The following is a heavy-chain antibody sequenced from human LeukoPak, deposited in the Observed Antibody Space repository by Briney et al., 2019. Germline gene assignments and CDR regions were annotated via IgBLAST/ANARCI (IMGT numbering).Heavy chain of an antibody. CDR1: GFTLTNYA. CDR2: ISASGSST. V-gene: IGHV3-23*01. D-gene: IGHD3-22*01. J-gene: IGHJ4*02. CDR3: AKGRDYYYDTSGSSDY. Sequence: GGSLRLSCAASGFTLTNYAMTWVRQAPGKGLEWVSGISASGSSTDYADSAKGRFTISRDNSKNTLYLHINSLRAEDTAVYYCAKGRDYYYDTSGSSDYWGQGTLVTVSS.